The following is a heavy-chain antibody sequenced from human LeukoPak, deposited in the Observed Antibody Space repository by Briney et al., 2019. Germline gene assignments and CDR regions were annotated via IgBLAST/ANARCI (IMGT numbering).Heavy chain of an antibody. J-gene: IGHJ4*02. CDR2: ISSSGSTI. CDR3: ARDSAAAENSY. D-gene: IGHD6-13*01. Sequence: GGSLRLSCAASGFTFSDYYMSWIRQAPGKGLEWVSYISSSGSTIYYADSVKGRFTISRDNSKNTLYLQMNSLRAEDTAVYYCARDSAAAENSYWGQGTLVTVSS. CDR1: GFTFSDYY. V-gene: IGHV3-11*01.